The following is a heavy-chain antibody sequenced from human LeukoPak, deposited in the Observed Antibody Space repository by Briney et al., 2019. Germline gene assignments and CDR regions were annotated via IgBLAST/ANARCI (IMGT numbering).Heavy chain of an antibody. CDR1: GFTFTSSA. Sequence: GTSVKVSCKASGFTFTSSAMQWVRQARGQRLEWIGWIVVGSGNTNYAQKFQERVTITRDMSTSTAYMELSSLRSEDTAVYYCAAVKPNSSAVRSNAFDIWGQGTMVTVSS. J-gene: IGHJ3*02. V-gene: IGHV1-58*02. CDR2: IVVGSGNT. D-gene: IGHD3-22*01. CDR3: AAVKPNSSAVRSNAFDI.